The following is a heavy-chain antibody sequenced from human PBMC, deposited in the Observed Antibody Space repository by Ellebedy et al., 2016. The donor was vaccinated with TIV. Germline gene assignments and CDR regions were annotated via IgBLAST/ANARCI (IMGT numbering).Heavy chain of an antibody. CDR2: ISSSGVSS. CDR1: GFTFRDFA. V-gene: IGHV3-23*01. CDR3: AKLDSSGYYYGWLDY. Sequence: GGSLRLSCAASGFTFRDFAMTWVRQAPGKGLEWVSSISSSGVSSDYADSVRGRVTISRDNSKRTLYLQMDSLRADDSAEYYCAKLDSSGYYYGWLDYWGQGTLVTVSS. J-gene: IGHJ4*02. D-gene: IGHD3-22*01.